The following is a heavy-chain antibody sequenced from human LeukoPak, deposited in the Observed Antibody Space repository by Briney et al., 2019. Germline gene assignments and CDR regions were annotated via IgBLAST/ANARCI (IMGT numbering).Heavy chain of an antibody. CDR1: GYTFTSYG. D-gene: IGHD5-12*01. Sequence: GASVKVSCKGAGYTFTSYGISWVGQAPGQGVEGMGWMSAYNGNTSYAQKLQRAVTMTPDTSTSTAYMELTSLRSDDTAVYYCARIPRGYSGYNFFVGLDYWGQGTLVTVSS. J-gene: IGHJ4*02. CDR2: MSAYNGNT. CDR3: ARIPRGYSGYNFFVGLDY. V-gene: IGHV1-18*01.